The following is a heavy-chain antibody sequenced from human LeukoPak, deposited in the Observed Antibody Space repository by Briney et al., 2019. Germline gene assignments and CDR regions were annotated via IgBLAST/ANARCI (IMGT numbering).Heavy chain of an antibody. CDR1: GGSFSGYY. CDR2: INHSGTT. CDR3: ARGLKLIAAAGRGSFDL. D-gene: IGHD6-13*01. V-gene: IGHV4-34*01. J-gene: IGHJ2*01. Sequence: SETLSLTCAVYGGSFSGYYWSWIRQPPGKGLEWIGEINHSGTTNYNPSLKSRVTISVDTSKKQFSLKLISVTAADTAVYYCARGLKLIAAAGRGSFDLWGRGTLVTVSS.